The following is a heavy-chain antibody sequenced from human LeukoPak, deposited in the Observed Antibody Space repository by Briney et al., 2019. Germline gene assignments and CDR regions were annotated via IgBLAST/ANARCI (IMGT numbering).Heavy chain of an antibody. CDR1: GFTFSSSA. CDR2: ISNNGGYT. CDR3: ARDRNSGYDFDY. J-gene: IGHJ4*02. D-gene: IGHD5-12*01. Sequence: PGGSLRLSCAASGFTFSSSAMSWVRQAPGKGLEWVSAISNNGGYTYYADSVQGRFTISRDNSKSTLCLQMNSLRAEDTAVYYCARDRNSGYDFDYWGQGTLVTVSS. V-gene: IGHV3-23*01.